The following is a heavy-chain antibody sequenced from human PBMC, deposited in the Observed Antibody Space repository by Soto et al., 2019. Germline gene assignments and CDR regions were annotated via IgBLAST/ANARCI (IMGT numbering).Heavy chain of an antibody. CDR2: IYYSGST. J-gene: IGHJ6*02. Sequence: PSETLSLTCTVSGGSISSSSYYWGWIRQPPGKGLEWIGSIYYSGSTYYNPSLKSRVTISVDTSKNQFSLKLSSVTAADTAVYYCAKSSSSWVYYYYGMDVWGQGTTVTVSS. CDR1: GGSISSSSYY. D-gene: IGHD6-13*01. V-gene: IGHV4-39*01. CDR3: AKSSSSWVYYYYGMDV.